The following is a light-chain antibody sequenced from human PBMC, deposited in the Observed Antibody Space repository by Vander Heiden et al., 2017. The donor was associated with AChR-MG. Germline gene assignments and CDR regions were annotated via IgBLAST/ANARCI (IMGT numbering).Light chain of an antibody. CDR3: LLALQTPLIT. CDR1: QSLLHSNGYNF. Sequence: DIVMTKSPLSLPITPGEPASISCRSSQSLLHSNGYNFLHWYLQKPGQSPQLLIYVGSIRASGVPDRFSGSGSVTDFTLKISRVEAEDVGLYFCLLALQTPLITCGQGTRLGIK. CDR2: VGS. J-gene: IGKJ5*01. V-gene: IGKV2-28*01.